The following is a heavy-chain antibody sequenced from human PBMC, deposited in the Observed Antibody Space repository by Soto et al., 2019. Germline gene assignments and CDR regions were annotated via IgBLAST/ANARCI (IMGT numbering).Heavy chain of an antibody. V-gene: IGHV4-4*02. CDR1: GGSISSSNW. CDR3: ARVIAAAVHWFDP. CDR2: IYHSGST. J-gene: IGHJ5*02. Sequence: SETLSLTCAVSGGSISSSNWCSWVRQPPGKGMEWIGDIYHSGSTNYNPSLKSRVTISVDKSKNQFSLKLSSVTAADTAVYYCARVIAAAVHWFDPWGQGTLVT. D-gene: IGHD6-13*01.